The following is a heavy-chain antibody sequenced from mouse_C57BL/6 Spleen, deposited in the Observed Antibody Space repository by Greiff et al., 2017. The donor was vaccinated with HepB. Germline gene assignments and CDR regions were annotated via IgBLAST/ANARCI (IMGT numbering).Heavy chain of an antibody. V-gene: IGHV2-5*01. CDR2: IWRGGST. D-gene: IGHD2-4*01. J-gene: IGHJ4*01. Sequence: VQRVESGPGLVQPSQSLSITCTVSGFSLTSYGVHWVRQSPGKGLEWLGVIWRGGSTDYNAAFMSRLSITKDNSKSQVFFKMNSLQADDTAIYYCAKKRGYDYDGMDYWGQGTSVTVSS. CDR1: GFSLTSYG. CDR3: AKKRGYDYDGMDY.